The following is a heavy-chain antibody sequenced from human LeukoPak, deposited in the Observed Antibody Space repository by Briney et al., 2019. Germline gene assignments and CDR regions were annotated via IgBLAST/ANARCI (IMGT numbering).Heavy chain of an antibody. D-gene: IGHD1-26*01. CDR2: ISGSGGSP. Sequence: GSLRLSCAASGFTFGSYAMSWVRQAPGKGLEWVSTISGSGGSPYYADSVKGRFTISRDNSKSTLYLQMNSLRAEDTAVYYCAKDRLGAMMYFDFWGQGTLVTVSS. CDR3: AKDRLGAMMYFDF. J-gene: IGHJ4*02. CDR1: GFTFGSYA. V-gene: IGHV3-23*01.